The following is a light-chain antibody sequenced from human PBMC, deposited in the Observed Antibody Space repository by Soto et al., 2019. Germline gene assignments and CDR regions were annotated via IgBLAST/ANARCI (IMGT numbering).Light chain of an antibody. J-gene: IGLJ2*01. Sequence: QSALTQPPSASGSPGQSVTISCTGTSSDVGGYNYVSWYQQHPGKAPKLIIYEVSERPSGVPDRFSGSKSGNTASLTVSGLQAEDEADYYCTSYAASNNVVFGGGTTLTVL. V-gene: IGLV2-8*01. CDR2: EVS. CDR1: SSDVGGYNY. CDR3: TSYAASNNVV.